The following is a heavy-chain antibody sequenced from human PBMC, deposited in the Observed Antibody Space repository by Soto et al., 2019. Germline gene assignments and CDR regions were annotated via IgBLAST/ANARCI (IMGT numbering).Heavy chain of an antibody. D-gene: IGHD1-26*01. CDR1: GFTFSSYW. J-gene: IGHJ6*02. CDR2: IKQDGSEK. Sequence: EVQLVESGGGLVQPGGSLRLSCAASGFTFSSYWMSWVRQAPGKGLEWVGNIKQDGSEKYYVDSVKGRFTISRDNAKNSLYLQMNSLRAEDTAVYYCAKYSGSYYYYYGMDVWGQGTTVTVSS. V-gene: IGHV3-7*01. CDR3: AKYSGSYYYYYGMDV.